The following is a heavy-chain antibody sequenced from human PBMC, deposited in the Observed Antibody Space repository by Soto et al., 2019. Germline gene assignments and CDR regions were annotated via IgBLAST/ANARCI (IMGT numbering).Heavy chain of an antibody. CDR2: IYYNGNT. CDR1: GGSIRSDDYY. CDR3: ARATTVTSSFFYYGMDV. D-gene: IGHD4-17*01. Sequence: SETLSLTCSVSGGSIRSDDYYWTWVRQPPGKGLEWIGHIYYNGNTYYNPSLKSRLTMSLDTSQNQFSLHLSSVIAADSALYFCARATTVTSSFFYYGMDVWGQGTTVTLSS. J-gene: IGHJ6*02. V-gene: IGHV4-30-4*08.